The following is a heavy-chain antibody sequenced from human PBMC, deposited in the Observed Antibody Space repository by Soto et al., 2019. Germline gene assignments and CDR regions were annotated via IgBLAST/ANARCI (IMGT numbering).Heavy chain of an antibody. J-gene: IGHJ6*02. D-gene: IGHD3-3*01. V-gene: IGHV3-15*01. CDR1: GFTFSNAW. Sequence: PGGSLRLSCAASGFTFSNAWMSWVRQAPGKWLEWVGRIKSKTDGGTTDYAAPVKGRFTISRDDSKNTLYLQMNSLKTEDTAVYYCTTVVIHVLRFLEWFRRSGDYGMDVWGQGXTVTVYS. CDR3: TTVVIHVLRFLEWFRRSGDYGMDV. CDR2: IKSKTDGGTT.